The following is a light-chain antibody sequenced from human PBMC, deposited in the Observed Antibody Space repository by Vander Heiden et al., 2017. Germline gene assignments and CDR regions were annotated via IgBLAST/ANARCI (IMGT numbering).Light chain of an antibody. CDR1: SSNTAARHD. V-gene: IGLV1-40*01. CDR2: GNS. Sequence: QSVLTQPPSVSGAPGQRVTISCPGSSSNTAARHDVTRYQQLPGTAPKLLIYGNSNRPSGVPDRFSGSKSGTSASLAITGLQAEDEADYYCQSYDSSLSGSVFGGGTKLTVL. CDR3: QSYDSSLSGSV. J-gene: IGLJ3*02.